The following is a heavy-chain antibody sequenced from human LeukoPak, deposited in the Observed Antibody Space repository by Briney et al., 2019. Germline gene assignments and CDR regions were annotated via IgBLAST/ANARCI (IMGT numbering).Heavy chain of an antibody. Sequence: GESLQISCKGSGYRFSYWVAWVRQMPGKGLEGMGIIYPGDSDTRYSPSFQGQVNISVDNSSTAYLQWSSLRASDTAIYYCARLRDGSGPFDYWGQGTLVTVSS. D-gene: IGHD3-10*01. CDR2: IYPGDSDT. CDR3: ARLRDGSGPFDY. CDR1: GYRFSYW. V-gene: IGHV5-51*01. J-gene: IGHJ4*02.